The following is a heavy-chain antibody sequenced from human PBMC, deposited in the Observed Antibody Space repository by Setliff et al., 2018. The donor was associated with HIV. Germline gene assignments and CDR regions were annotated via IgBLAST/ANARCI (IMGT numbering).Heavy chain of an antibody. Sequence: SETLSLTCTVSGGSISSHYWSWIRQPPGKGLEWIGYIYYSGSTNYNPSLKSRVTISVDTSKNQFSLKLSSVTAADTAVYYCARDIGRYYYYMDVWGKGTTVTVSS. CDR1: GGSISSHY. V-gene: IGHV4-59*11. CDR2: IYYSGST. D-gene: IGHD1-20*01. J-gene: IGHJ6*03. CDR3: ARDIGRYYYYMDV.